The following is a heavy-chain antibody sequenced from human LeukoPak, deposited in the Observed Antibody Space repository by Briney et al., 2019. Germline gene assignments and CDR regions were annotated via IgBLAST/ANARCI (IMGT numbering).Heavy chain of an antibody. CDR3: AKTPTFDSSGYYFDPYFDY. CDR1: GFTFSSYA. Sequence: GGSLRLSCAASGFTFSSYAMSWVRQAPGKGLEWVSAISGSGGSTYYEDSVKGRFTISRDNSKNTLYLQMNSLRAEDTAVYYCAKTPTFDSSGYYFDPYFDYWGQGTLVTVSS. D-gene: IGHD3-22*01. J-gene: IGHJ4*02. CDR2: ISGSGGST. V-gene: IGHV3-23*01.